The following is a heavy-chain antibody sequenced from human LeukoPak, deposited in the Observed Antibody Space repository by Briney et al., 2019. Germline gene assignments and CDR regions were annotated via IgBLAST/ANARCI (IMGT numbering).Heavy chain of an antibody. Sequence: SETLSLTCTVSGGSINSSSHYWGWIRQPPGKGLEWIGIIYYSGNTYYNPSLNSRVTISVDTSKKQFSLKLSSVTAADTAVYYCARHSSSWDFYYYYYMDVWGKGTTVIVSS. V-gene: IGHV4-39*01. CDR3: ARHSSSWDFYYYYYMDV. D-gene: IGHD6-13*01. CDR1: GGSINSSSHY. J-gene: IGHJ6*03. CDR2: IYYSGNT.